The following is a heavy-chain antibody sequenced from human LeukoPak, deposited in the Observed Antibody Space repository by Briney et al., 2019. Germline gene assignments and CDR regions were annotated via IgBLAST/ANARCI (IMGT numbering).Heavy chain of an antibody. CDR1: GFTFSSYA. J-gene: IGHJ4*02. D-gene: IGHD2-15*01. CDR2: ISGSGGST. Sequence: HPGGSLRLSCAASGFTFSSYAMSWVRQAPGKGLEWVSAISGSGGSTYYADSVKGRFTISRDNSKNTLYLQMNSLRAEDTAVYYCAKASRSGGSCYFDYWGQGTLVTVSS. CDR3: AKASRSGGSCYFDY. V-gene: IGHV3-23*01.